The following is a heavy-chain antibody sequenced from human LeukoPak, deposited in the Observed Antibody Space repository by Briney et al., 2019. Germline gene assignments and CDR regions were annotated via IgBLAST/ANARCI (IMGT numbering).Heavy chain of an antibody. CDR2: IIPIFGTR. D-gene: IGHD3-10*01. J-gene: IGHJ4*02. CDR3: ARDRRITMVRTFGY. CDR1: GGTFRSYA. Sequence: SVKVSCKASGGTFRSYAISWVRQAPGQGLEWMGRIIPIFGTRNYAQKFQGRVTMTRDTSTSTVYMELSSLRSEDTAVYYCARDRRITMVRTFGYWGQGTLVTVSS. V-gene: IGHV1-69*05.